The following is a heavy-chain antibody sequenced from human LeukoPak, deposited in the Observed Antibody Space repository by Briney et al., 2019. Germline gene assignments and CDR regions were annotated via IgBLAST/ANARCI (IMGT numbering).Heavy chain of an antibody. Sequence: GGSLRLSCATSGFTVSSNYISWVRQAPGKGLEWVSVIYSGGSTYYADSVKGRLTISRDNIKNTVYLQMNSLRVEDTAVYYCARETNYFDSSGYFKYWGQGTLVTVSS. CDR3: ARETNYFDSSGYFKY. CDR2: IYSGGST. V-gene: IGHV3-66*01. J-gene: IGHJ4*02. CDR1: GFTVSSNY. D-gene: IGHD3-22*01.